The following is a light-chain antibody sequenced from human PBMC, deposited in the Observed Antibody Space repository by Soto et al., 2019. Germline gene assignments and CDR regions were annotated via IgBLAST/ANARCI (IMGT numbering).Light chain of an antibody. CDR3: QQYGRSPRT. CDR2: GAS. V-gene: IGKV3-20*01. Sequence: EIVLTQSPGTLSLSPGERATLSYRASESVTSSYLAWYQHKPGQAPRLLIYGASSRATGIPDRFSGSGSGTDFTLTISRLEPEDFAVYYCQQYGRSPRTFGQGTKVEIK. J-gene: IGKJ1*01. CDR1: ESVTSSY.